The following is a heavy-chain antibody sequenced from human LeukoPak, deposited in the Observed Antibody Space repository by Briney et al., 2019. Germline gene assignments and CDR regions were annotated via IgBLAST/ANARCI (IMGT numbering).Heavy chain of an antibody. V-gene: IGHV4-59*08. CDR3: ARRTPRLRHVDY. D-gene: IGHD4-17*01. J-gene: IGHJ4*02. Sequence: SETLSLTCTVSGGSISSYYWSWIRQPPGKGLEWIGYIYYSGGTNYNPSLKSRVTISVDTSKNQFSLKLSSVTAADTAVYYCARRTPRLRHVDYWGQGTLVTVSS. CDR2: IYYSGGT. CDR1: GGSISSYY.